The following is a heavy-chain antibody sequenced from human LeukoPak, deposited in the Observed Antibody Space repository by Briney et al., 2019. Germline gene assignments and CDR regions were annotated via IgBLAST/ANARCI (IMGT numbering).Heavy chain of an antibody. J-gene: IGHJ4*02. CDR3: ARGLPRYYDFWSGHGHFDY. V-gene: IGHV1-18*01. D-gene: IGHD3-3*01. Sequence: EASVTVSCKASGYTFTSYGISWVRQAPGQGLEWMGWISAYNGNTNYAQKLQGRVTMTTDTSTSTAYMELRSLRSDDTAVYYCARGLPRYYDFWSGHGHFDYWGQGTLVTVSS. CDR1: GYTFTSYG. CDR2: ISAYNGNT.